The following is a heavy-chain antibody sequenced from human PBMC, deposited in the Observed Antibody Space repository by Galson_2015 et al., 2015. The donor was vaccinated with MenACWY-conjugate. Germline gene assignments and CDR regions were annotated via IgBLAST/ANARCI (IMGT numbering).Heavy chain of an antibody. D-gene: IGHD1-26*01. CDR2: FNPANSET. Sequence: QSGAEVKKPGESLKISCKGSGYSFTNYWIGWVRQMPGKGLEWMGLFNPANSETRYSPSFQGQVTISADEFISTAYLQWSSLKASDTAMYYCARHPPGGRGMDVWGRGTTVTVSS. CDR1: GYSFTNYW. CDR3: ARHPPGGRGMDV. V-gene: IGHV5-51*01. J-gene: IGHJ6*02.